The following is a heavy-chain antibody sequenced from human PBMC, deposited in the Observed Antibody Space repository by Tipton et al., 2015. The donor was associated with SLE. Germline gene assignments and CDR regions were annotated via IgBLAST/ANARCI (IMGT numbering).Heavy chain of an antibody. Sequence: GSLRLSCAASGFTFSSYGMHWVRQAPGKGLEWVAFIRYDGSNKYYADSVKGRFTISRDNSKNTLYLQMSSLRAEDTAVYYCVKDRDIVVVVAATKAFDIWGQGTMVTVSS. D-gene: IGHD2-15*01. CDR2: IRYDGSNK. CDR3: VKDRDIVVVVAATKAFDI. J-gene: IGHJ3*02. CDR1: GFTFSSYG. V-gene: IGHV3-30*02.